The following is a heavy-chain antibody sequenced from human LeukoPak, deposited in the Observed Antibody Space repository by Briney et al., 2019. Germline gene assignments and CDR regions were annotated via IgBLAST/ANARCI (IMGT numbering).Heavy chain of an antibody. J-gene: IGHJ6*03. CDR2: INPNSGGT. CDR3: ARDGRSSSFSPYYYYYYMDV. Sequence: ASVKVSCKASGYTFTGYYMHWVRQAPGQGLEWMGWINPNSGGTNYAQKFQGRVTMTRDTSISTAYMELSRLRSDDTAVYYCARDGRSSSFSPYYYYYYMDVWGKGTTVTVSS. V-gene: IGHV1-2*02. D-gene: IGHD6-13*01. CDR1: GYTFTGYY.